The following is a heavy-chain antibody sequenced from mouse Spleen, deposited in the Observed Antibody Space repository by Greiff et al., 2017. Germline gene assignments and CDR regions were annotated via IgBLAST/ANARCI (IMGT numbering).Heavy chain of an antibody. CDR1: GFTFSSYT. V-gene: IGHV5-12-2*01. CDR3: ARQASDYEGFAY. Sequence: EVQLVESGGGLVQPGGSLKLSCAASGFTFSSYTMSWVRQTPEKRLEWVAYISNGGGSTYYPDTVKGRFTISRDNAKNTLYLQMSSLKSEDTAMYYCARQASDYEGFAYWGQGTLVTVSA. D-gene: IGHD2-4*01. J-gene: IGHJ3*01. CDR2: ISNGGGST.